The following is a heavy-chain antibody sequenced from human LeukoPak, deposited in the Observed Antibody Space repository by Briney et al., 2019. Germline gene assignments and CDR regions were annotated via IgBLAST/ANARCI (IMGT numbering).Heavy chain of an antibody. D-gene: IGHD3-16*01. CDR2: VSGGGSVA. CDR3: AENLGSPWYYFDN. J-gene: IGHJ4*02. V-gene: IGHV3-23*01. Sequence: GGSLRLXXAXSGXXFSNYAMSWVRXPPGKGLEWVSGVSGGGSVAFYANSVEGRFTVSRDNSKNTLSLQMNSLRAEDTAIYYCAENLGSPWYYFDNWGRGTLVTVSS. CDR1: GXXFSNYA.